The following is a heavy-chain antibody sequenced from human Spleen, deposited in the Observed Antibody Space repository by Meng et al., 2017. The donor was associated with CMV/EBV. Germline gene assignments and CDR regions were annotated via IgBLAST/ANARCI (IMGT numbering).Heavy chain of an antibody. CDR2: ISTSSDYI. J-gene: IGHJ6*02. CDR1: GFIFSIYS. V-gene: IGHV3-21*04. CDR3: AKAGQRGVVGARYGMDV. D-gene: IGHD1-26*01. Sequence: GESLKISCAASGFIFSIYSFNWVRQAPGKGLEWVSSISTSSDYIYYADSVKGRFTISRDNSKNTLYLQMNSLRAEDTAVYYCAKAGQRGVVGARYGMDVWGQGTTVTVSS.